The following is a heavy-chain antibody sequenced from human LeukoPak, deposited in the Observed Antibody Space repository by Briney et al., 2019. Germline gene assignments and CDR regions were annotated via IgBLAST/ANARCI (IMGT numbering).Heavy chain of an antibody. Sequence: GASVKVSSKASGYTFTGYYMHWVRRAPGQGLEWMGWINPNSGGTNYAQKFQGRVTMTRDTSISTAYMELSRLRSDDTAVYYCARSGELLYQTSPFDYWGQGTLVTVSS. CDR3: ARSGELLYQTSPFDY. V-gene: IGHV1-2*02. CDR1: GYTFTGYY. CDR2: INPNSGGT. D-gene: IGHD3-10*01. J-gene: IGHJ4*02.